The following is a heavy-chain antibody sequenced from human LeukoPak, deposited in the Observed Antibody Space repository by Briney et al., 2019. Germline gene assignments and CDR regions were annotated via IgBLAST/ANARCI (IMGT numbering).Heavy chain of an antibody. J-gene: IGHJ3*02. CDR3: ARELQVRRGIVVVITHAFDI. CDR2: ISSSGSTI. V-gene: IGHV3-48*03. CDR1: GFTFSSYE. Sequence: PGGSLRLSCAASGFTFSSYEMTWVRQAPGKGLEWVSYISSSGSTIYYADSVKGRFTISRDNAKNSLYLQMNSLRAEDTAVYYCARELQVRRGIVVVITHAFDIWGQGTMVTVSS. D-gene: IGHD3-22*01.